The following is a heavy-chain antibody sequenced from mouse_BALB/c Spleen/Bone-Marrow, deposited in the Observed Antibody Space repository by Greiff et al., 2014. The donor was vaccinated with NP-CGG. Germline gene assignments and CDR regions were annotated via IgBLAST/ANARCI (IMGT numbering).Heavy chain of an antibody. CDR2: INPGSGGT. CDR3: ARGDYRSYYFDY. V-gene: IGHV1-54*01. CDR1: GYAFTNYL. Sequence: VKLVESGAELVGPGTSVKVSCKASGYAFTNYLIEWVKQRPGQGLEWIGVINPGSGGTNYNEKFKGKATLTADKSSSTAYMQLSSLTSDDSAVYFCARGDYRSYYFDYWGQGTTLTVSS. D-gene: IGHD2-14*01. J-gene: IGHJ2*01.